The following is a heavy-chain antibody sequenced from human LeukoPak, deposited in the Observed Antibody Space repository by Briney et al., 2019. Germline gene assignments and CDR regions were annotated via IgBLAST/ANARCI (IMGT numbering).Heavy chain of an antibody. Sequence: SETLSLTCTVSGGSITNSSYYWGWIRQPPGKGLEWVGSLYYSGVTYSNPSLESRVTISVGTSKNQFSLRLSSVTAADTAAYFCARHRGYCSSTSCHPFDYCGQGTLVTVSS. CDR2: LYYSGVT. CDR3: ARHRGYCSSTSCHPFDY. J-gene: IGHJ4*02. V-gene: IGHV4-39*01. CDR1: GGSITNSSYY. D-gene: IGHD2-2*01.